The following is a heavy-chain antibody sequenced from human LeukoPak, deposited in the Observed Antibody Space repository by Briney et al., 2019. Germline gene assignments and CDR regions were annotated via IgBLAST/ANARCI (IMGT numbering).Heavy chain of an antibody. Sequence: SSETLSLTCTVSGASITSYYWSWIRQPAGKGLEWIGRSYTSGSTNYNPSLKSRVTMSVDTSKNQVSLNLSSVTAADTAVYYCARGGWYQLDYWGQGSLVTVSS. CDR2: SYTSGST. D-gene: IGHD2-2*01. CDR1: GASITSYY. CDR3: ARGGWYQLDY. J-gene: IGHJ4*02. V-gene: IGHV4-4*07.